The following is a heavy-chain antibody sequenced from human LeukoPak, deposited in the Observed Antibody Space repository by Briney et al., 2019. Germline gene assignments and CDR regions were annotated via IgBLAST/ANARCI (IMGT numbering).Heavy chain of an antibody. J-gene: IGHJ4*02. D-gene: IGHD6-25*01. CDR2: MMYSGNT. V-gene: IGHV4-39*01. Sequence: SETLSLTCTVSGDSVSSGSYYWGWIRQPPGKGLEWIGNMMYSGNTYHNPSLKSRVFMSVDRSKNQFSLELNSVTAADTAVYYCARSQDVIAATDYWGQGTLVTVSS. CDR3: ARSQDVIAATDY. CDR1: GDSVSSGSYY.